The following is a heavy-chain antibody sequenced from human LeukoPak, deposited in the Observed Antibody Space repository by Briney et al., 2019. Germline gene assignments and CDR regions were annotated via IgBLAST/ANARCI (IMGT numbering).Heavy chain of an antibody. CDR1: GFTFSSYW. J-gene: IGHJ3*02. Sequence: GSLRLSCAVSGFTFSSYWMSWVRQAPGKGLEWVANINQDGSEKYYVDSVKGRFTISRDNAKNSLYLQMNSLRAEDTAVYYCARAKSGVYLDAFDIWGQGTMVTVSS. V-gene: IGHV3-7*01. D-gene: IGHD3-16*01. CDR3: ARAKSGVYLDAFDI. CDR2: INQDGSEK.